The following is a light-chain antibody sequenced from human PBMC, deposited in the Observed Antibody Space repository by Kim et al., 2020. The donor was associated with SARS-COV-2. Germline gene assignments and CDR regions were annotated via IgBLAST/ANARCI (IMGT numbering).Light chain of an antibody. Sequence: ASVGERGTRTWRASQGISNSLAGDQQKPGKGPKVLIYDASTVQSGVPSRFRGSGSGTDFTLTISSLQPEDVATYYCQKYNSAPWTLGQGTKVDIK. CDR2: DAS. V-gene: IGKV1-27*01. CDR1: QGISNS. CDR3: QKYNSAPWT. J-gene: IGKJ1*01.